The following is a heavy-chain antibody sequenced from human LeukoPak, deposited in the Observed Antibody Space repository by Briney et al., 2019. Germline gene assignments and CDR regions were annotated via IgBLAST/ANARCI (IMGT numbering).Heavy chain of an antibody. CDR2: ITTRGGNT. Sequence: GGSLRLSCAASGFTFNMYALSWVRQTPGKGLEWVSTITTRGGNTYYADSVKGRFTISRDNSHDTLYLQMNSLRAGDTAIYYCAKARTSWAGYFDYWGQGTLVTVS. V-gene: IGHV3-23*01. CDR1: GFTFNMYA. J-gene: IGHJ4*02. D-gene: IGHD2-15*01. CDR3: AKARTSWAGYFDY.